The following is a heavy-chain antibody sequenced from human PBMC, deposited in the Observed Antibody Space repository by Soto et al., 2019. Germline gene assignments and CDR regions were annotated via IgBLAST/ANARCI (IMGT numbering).Heavy chain of an antibody. CDR3: ARDGAGLLWFGETGPIYYYYYGMDV. CDR2: ISYDGSNK. Sequence: QVQLVESGGGVVQPGRSLRLSCAASGFTFSSYAMHWVRQAPGKGLEWVAVISYDGSNKYYADSVKGRFTISRDNSKNTLYLQMNSLRAEDTAVYYCARDGAGLLWFGETGPIYYYYYGMDVWGQGTTVTVSS. J-gene: IGHJ6*02. D-gene: IGHD3-10*01. CDR1: GFTFSSYA. V-gene: IGHV3-30-3*01.